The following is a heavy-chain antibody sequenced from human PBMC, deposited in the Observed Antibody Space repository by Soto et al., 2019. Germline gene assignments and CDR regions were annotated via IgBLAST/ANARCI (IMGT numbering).Heavy chain of an antibody. CDR1: GYSFTSYW. V-gene: IGHV5-51*01. CDR3: ARYLVSTGYPLTSPYYFDY. Sequence: PGESLKISCKGSGYSFTSYWIGWVRQMPGKGLEWMGIIYPGDSDTRYSPSFQGQVTISADKSISTAYLQWSSLKASDTAMYYCARYLVSTGYPLTSPYYFDYWGQGTLVTVSS. CDR2: IYPGDSDT. J-gene: IGHJ4*02. D-gene: IGHD3-9*01.